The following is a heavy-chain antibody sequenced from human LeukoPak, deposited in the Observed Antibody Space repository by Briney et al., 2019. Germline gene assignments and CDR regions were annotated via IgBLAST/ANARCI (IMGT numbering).Heavy chain of an antibody. V-gene: IGHV1-46*01. CDR2: INPSGGST. D-gene: IGHD1-26*01. CDR3: ARAIPLVGATTLFDY. Sequence: GASVKVSCKASGYTFTSYYMHWVRQAPGQGLEWMGIINPSGGSTSYAQKFQGRVTMTRDMSTSTVYMELSSLRSEDTAVYYCARAIPLVGATTLFDYWGQGTLVTVSS. J-gene: IGHJ4*02. CDR1: GYTFTSYY.